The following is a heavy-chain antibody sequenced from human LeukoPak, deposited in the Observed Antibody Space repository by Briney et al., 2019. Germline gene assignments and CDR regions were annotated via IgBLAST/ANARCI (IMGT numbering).Heavy chain of an antibody. CDR3: AKDRVAAAMYTPFDY. CDR2: IRYDGSNK. J-gene: IGHJ4*02. Sequence: GGSLRLSCAASGFTFSSYGMHWVRQSPRKGLERVAFIRYDGSNKYYADSVKGRFTISRDNSKNTLYLQMNSLRAEDTAEYYCAKDRVAAAMYTPFDYWGQGTLVTVSS. V-gene: IGHV3-30*02. D-gene: IGHD2-2*01. CDR1: GFTFSSYG.